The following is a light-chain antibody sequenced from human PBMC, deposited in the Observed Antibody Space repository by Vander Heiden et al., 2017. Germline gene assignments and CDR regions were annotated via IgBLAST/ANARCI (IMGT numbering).Light chain of an antibody. J-gene: IGKJ2*01. CDR1: QSISSY. V-gene: IGKV1-39*01. Sequence: DIQMTQSPSSLSASVGDRVTITCRASQSISSYLNWYQQKPGKAPKLLIYAASSLQSGVPSRFSGSGYGTDFTLTISSLQPEDFATYYCQQSDSNLMSTFGQGTKLEIK. CDR3: QQSDSNLMST. CDR2: AAS.